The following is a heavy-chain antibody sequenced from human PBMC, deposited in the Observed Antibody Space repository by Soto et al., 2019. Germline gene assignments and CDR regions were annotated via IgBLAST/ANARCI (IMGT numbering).Heavy chain of an antibody. Sequence: SVKVSCKASGGTFSSYAISWVRQAPGQGLEWMGGIIPIFGTANYAQKFQGRVTITADESTSTAYMELSSLRSEDTAVYYCASFDSPPTSRSGYYGPYYYYYGMDVWGQGTTVTVSS. J-gene: IGHJ6*02. V-gene: IGHV1-69*13. D-gene: IGHD3-3*01. CDR3: ASFDSPPTSRSGYYGPYYYYYGMDV. CDR2: IIPIFGTA. CDR1: GGTFSSYA.